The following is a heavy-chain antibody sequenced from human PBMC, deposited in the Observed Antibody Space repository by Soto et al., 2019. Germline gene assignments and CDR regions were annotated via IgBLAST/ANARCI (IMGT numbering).Heavy chain of an antibody. V-gene: IGHV1-69*01. D-gene: IGHD3-10*01. J-gene: IGHJ4*02. CDR1: GGSFSRHA. CDR2: IIPMFPTT. CDR3: ARDGSSADYGD. Sequence: SVKVSCKASGGSFSRHAIHWVRQAPGQGLEWMGGIIPMFPTTNYAQKFKGRVTITADESTTTAFMELRSLRSEDTAIYYCARDGSSADYGDWGQGTLVTVSS.